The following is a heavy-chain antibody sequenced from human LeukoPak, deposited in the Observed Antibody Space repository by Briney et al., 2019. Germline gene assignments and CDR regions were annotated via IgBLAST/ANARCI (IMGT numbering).Heavy chain of an antibody. CDR2: ISGGGDST. CDR1: GFTFSTYG. V-gene: IGHV3-23*01. Sequence: GGSVRLSCAASGFTFSTYGMSWVRQAPGKGLEWVSAISGGGDSTYYADSVKGRFTISRDNSENTMYLQMNSLRAEDTAVYYCAKDYGSGFDYWGQGTLVTVSS. D-gene: IGHD3-10*01. J-gene: IGHJ4*02. CDR3: AKDYGSGFDY.